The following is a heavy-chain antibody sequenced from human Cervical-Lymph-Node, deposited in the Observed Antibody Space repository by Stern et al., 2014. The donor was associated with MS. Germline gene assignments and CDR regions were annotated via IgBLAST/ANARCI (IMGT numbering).Heavy chain of an antibody. J-gene: IGHJ4*02. Sequence: VQLVQSGAEVKKPGSSVKVSCKASAGTFRNYAIAWVRQAPGQGLEWMGAIIPILGTTDYARRFQGRVTINADDSTYDIYLEVDSLSSEDTAVYYCARDRSLGVTPCFDYWGQGTLVTVSS. D-gene: IGHD3-16*01. CDR1: AGTFRNYA. CDR3: ARDRSLGVTPCFDY. V-gene: IGHV1-69*01. CDR2: IIPILGTT.